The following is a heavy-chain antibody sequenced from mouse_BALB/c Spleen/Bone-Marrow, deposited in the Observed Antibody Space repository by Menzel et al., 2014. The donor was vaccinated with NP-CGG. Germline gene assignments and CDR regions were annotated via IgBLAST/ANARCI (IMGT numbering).Heavy chain of an antibody. Sequence: EVKLVESGPSLVKPSQTLSLTCSVTGDSITGGYWNWIRKFLGNKLEYMGYISYSGITYYNPSLKSRISITRDTSKNQCYLQLNTVSTEGTATYFCVRVEEGYGNYAGYYYALYYCGQRTSVTVSS. D-gene: IGHD2-10*02. CDR1: GDSITGGY. J-gene: IGHJ4*01. V-gene: IGHV3-8*02. CDR3: VRVEEGYGNYAGYYYALYY. CDR2: ISYSGIT.